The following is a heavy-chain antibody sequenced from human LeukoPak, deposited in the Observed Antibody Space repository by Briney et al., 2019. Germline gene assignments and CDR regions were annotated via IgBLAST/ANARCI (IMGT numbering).Heavy chain of an antibody. CDR1: GGTFSSYA. CDR3: AGIAARAGYFDY. Sequence: SVTVSCKASGGTFSSYAISWVRQAPGQGLEWMGRIIPILGIANYAQKFQGRVTITADKSTSTAYMELSSLRSEDTAVYYCAGIAARAGYFDYWGQGTLVTVSS. V-gene: IGHV1-69*04. J-gene: IGHJ4*02. D-gene: IGHD6-6*01. CDR2: IIPILGIA.